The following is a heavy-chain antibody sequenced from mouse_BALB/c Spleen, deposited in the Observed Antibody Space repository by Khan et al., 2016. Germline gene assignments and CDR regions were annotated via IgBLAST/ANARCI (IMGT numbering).Heavy chain of an antibody. Sequence: VQLKESGAELVRSGASVKLSCTASVFNIKDYYMHWVKQRPEQGLEWIGWIDPENGDTEYAPKFQGKATMTADTSSNAAYLQFSSLTSEASAVYYCNAIYYGSDVYFDYWGQGTTLTVSS. V-gene: IGHV14-4*02. CDR3: NAIYYGSDVYFDY. CDR2: IDPENGDT. CDR1: VFNIKDYY. J-gene: IGHJ2*01. D-gene: IGHD1-1*01.